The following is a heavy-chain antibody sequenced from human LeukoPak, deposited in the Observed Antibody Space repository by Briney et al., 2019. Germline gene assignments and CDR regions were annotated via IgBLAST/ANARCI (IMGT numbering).Heavy chain of an antibody. Sequence: PGGSLRLSCAASGFTVSSNYMSWVRQAPGKGLEWVSVIYSGGSTYYADSVKGRFTISRDNSKNTLYLQMNSLRAEDTAAYYCAKDELEHNQLPYYYMDVWGKGTTVTVSS. J-gene: IGHJ6*03. CDR2: IYSGGST. CDR1: GFTVSSNY. D-gene: IGHD1-26*01. V-gene: IGHV3-66*01. CDR3: AKDELEHNQLPYYYMDV.